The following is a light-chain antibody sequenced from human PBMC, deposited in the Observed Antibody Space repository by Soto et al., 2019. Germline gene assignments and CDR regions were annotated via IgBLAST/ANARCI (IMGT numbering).Light chain of an antibody. CDR1: QSISAW. Sequence: DIQMTQSPSTLSASVGDRVTITCRASQSISAWLAWYQQKAGKAPNLLIYKASRLESGVPSRFSGSGSETEFTLTISGLQPGDSATYYCQQYNSYSPTFGQVTKVEVK. V-gene: IGKV1-5*03. CDR3: QQYNSYSPT. CDR2: KAS. J-gene: IGKJ1*01.